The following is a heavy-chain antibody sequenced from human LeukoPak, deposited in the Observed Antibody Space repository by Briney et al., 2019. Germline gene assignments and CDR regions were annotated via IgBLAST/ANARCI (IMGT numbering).Heavy chain of an antibody. D-gene: IGHD3-22*01. V-gene: IGHV1-69*13. Sequence: GASVKVSCKPFGATLTTYPTGGGDKPPGQGFGWMGGSIPIFGTANYAQKFQGRVTITADESTSTAYMELSSLRSEDTAVYYCARVHSSGYYYYYGMDVWGQGTTVTVSS. CDR2: SIPIFGTA. CDR3: ARVHSSGYYYYYGMDV. CDR1: GATLTTYP. J-gene: IGHJ6*02.